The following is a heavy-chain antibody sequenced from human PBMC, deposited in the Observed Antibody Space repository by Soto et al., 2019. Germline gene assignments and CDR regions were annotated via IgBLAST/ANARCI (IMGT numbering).Heavy chain of an antibody. CDR2: ISGSGGSA. Sequence: GGSLRLSCAASGFTFSSCAMNWVRQAPGKGLEWVSTISGSGGSAYYADSVKGRFTISRDNAKNTLYLQMNSLRAEDTAVYYCVRTSLVVAAATREDYWGQGTLVTVSS. CDR3: VRTSLVVAAATREDY. V-gene: IGHV3-23*01. D-gene: IGHD2-15*01. CDR1: GFTFSSCA. J-gene: IGHJ4*02.